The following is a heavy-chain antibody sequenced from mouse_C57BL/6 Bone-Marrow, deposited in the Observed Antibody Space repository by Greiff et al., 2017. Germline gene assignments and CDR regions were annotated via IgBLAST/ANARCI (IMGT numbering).Heavy chain of an antibody. CDR3: AREGGGSPFDY. D-gene: IGHD1-1*02. CDR2: SRNKANDYTT. Sequence: EVKLVESGGGLVQSGRSLRLSCATSGFTFSDFYMEWVRQAPGKGLEWIAASRNKANDYTTEYSASVKGRFIVSRDTSPSILYLQMNALRAEDTAIYYCAREGGGSPFDYWGQGTTLTVSS. CDR1: GFTFSDFY. J-gene: IGHJ2*01. V-gene: IGHV7-1*01.